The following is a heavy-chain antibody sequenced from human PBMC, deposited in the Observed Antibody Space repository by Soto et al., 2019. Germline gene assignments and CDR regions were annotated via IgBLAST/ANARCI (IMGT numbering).Heavy chain of an antibody. CDR2: ISPSTSRI. CDR3: SSCSGGACHQNYGMDV. D-gene: IGHD2-15*01. Sequence: EVHLVESGGGLVKPGGSLRLSCAVSGFTFSSCTRNWVRQAPGKGLEWVSSISPSTSRIYYADSGKGRFTISRDNAKNSLFLQLNSLRAEDTAGYYCSSCSGGACHQNYGMDVWGQGTTVTVSS. J-gene: IGHJ6*02. V-gene: IGHV3-21*01. CDR1: GFTFSSCT.